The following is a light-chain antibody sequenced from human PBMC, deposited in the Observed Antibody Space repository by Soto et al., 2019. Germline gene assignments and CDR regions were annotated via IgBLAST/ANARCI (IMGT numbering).Light chain of an antibody. CDR3: QQYSSYPGT. V-gene: IGKV1-5*03. J-gene: IGKJ4*01. CDR2: KES. CDR1: QSISYW. Sequence: DIQMTQSPSTLSASVGDRVTITCRASQSISYWLAWYQQKPGKAPKLLIYKESSLGGGVPSRFSGSGSGTEFTLTIRTLQPDDFATYYCQQYSSYPGTFGGGTQWEIK.